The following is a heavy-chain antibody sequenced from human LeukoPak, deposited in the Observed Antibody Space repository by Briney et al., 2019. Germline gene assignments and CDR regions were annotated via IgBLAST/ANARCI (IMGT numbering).Heavy chain of an antibody. J-gene: IGHJ4*02. D-gene: IGHD6-13*01. CDR3: ARDLTIAAAGYDY. CDR1: GFIFSSYS. CDR2: ISSSSSYI. V-gene: IGHV3-21*01. Sequence: PGGSLRLSCAASGFIFSSYSMNWVRQAPGKGVEWVSSISSSSSYIYYADSVKGRFTISRDNAKNSLYLQMNSLRAEDTAVYYCARDLTIAAAGYDYWGQGTLVTVSS.